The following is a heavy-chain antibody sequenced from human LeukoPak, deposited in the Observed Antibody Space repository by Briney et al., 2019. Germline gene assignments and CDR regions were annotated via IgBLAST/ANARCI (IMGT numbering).Heavy chain of an antibody. Sequence: PGGSLRLSCAASGFTFSSYWMQWVRQAPGKGLEWVANIKQDGSEKYYAGSVKGRFIISRDNAKNALYLQMSSLRAENTAIYYCARRYFDYWGQGTLVTVSS. CDR1: GFTFSSYW. V-gene: IGHV3-7*03. CDR3: ARRYFDY. CDR2: IKQDGSEK. J-gene: IGHJ4*02.